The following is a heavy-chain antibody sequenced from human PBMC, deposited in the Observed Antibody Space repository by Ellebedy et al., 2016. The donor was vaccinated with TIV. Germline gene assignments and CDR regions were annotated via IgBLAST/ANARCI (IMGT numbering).Heavy chain of an antibody. CDR1: GLTFSRYG. D-gene: IGHD2/OR15-2a*01. CDR2: IWYDGSIK. Sequence: GESLKISCAASGLTFSRYGMHWIRQAPDKGLEWVAVIWYDGSIKYLADSVKGRFTISRDNSNNSLYLQMNSLRAEDTAVYFCTREGAVRGAPAYLAYDFWGQGTLVTVSS. V-gene: IGHV3-33*01. CDR3: TREGAVRGAPAYLAYDF. J-gene: IGHJ4*02.